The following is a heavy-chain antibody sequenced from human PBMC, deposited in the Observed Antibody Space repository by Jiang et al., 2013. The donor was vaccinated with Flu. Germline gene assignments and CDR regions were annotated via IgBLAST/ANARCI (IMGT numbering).Heavy chain of an antibody. CDR1: GGSISSYY. D-gene: IGHD6-13*01. J-gene: IGHJ4*02. CDR3: AARTVYSSSWYFDY. CDR2: IYYSGST. Sequence: GPGLVKPSETLSLTCTVSGGSISSYYWSWIRQPPGKGLEWIGYIYYSGSTNYNPSLKSRVTISVDTSKNQFSLKLSSVTAADTAVYYCAARTVYSSSWYFDYWGQGTLVTVSS. V-gene: IGHV4-59*01.